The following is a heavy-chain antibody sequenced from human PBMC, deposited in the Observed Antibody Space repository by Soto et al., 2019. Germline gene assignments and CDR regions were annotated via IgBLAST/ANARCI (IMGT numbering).Heavy chain of an antibody. J-gene: IGHJ4*02. CDR3: GTVFDF. V-gene: IGHV3-74*01. CDR1: GFTFSSYW. CDR2: INGDGSST. Sequence: GSLRLSCAASGFTFSSYWMHWVRQAPGKGLVWVSRINGDGSSTSYADSVKGRFTISRDNGKNTVYLQMNSLRAEDTPVYYCGTVFDFWGQGALVTVSS.